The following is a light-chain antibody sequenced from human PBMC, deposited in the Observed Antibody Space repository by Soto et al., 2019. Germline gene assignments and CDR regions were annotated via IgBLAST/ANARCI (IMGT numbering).Light chain of an antibody. CDR2: GNS. V-gene: IGLV1-40*01. Sequence: QSVLTQPPSVPGAPGQRVTISCSGSSSNIGAGYDVHWYQQLPGTAPKLLIYGNSNRPSGVPDRFPGSKSGTSASLAITGLQAEDEADYYCQSYDSSLSAPYVFGTGTKVIV. CDR3: QSYDSSLSAPYV. J-gene: IGLJ1*01. CDR1: SSNIGAGYD.